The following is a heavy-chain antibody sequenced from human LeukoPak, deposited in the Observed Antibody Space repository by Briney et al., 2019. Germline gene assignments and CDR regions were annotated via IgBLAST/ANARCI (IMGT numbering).Heavy chain of an antibody. CDR1: GYTFTGYY. Sequence: ASVKVSCKASGYTFTGYYMHWVRQAPGQGLEWMGWISPNSGGTNYAQKFQGRVTMTRDTSISTAYMELSRLRSDDTAVYYCARVVYSSGWSDYWGQGTLVTVSS. V-gene: IGHV1-2*02. CDR3: ARVVYSSGWSDY. J-gene: IGHJ4*02. D-gene: IGHD6-19*01. CDR2: ISPNSGGT.